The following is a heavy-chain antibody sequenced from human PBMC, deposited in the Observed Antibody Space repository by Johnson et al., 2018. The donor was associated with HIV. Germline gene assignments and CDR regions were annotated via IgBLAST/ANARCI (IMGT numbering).Heavy chain of an antibody. V-gene: IGHV3-30-3*01. CDR3: ASPWGRYSIASLDTFDI. CDR2: ISYDGSNK. D-gene: IGHD6-6*01. J-gene: IGHJ3*02. Sequence: QVQLVESGGGLVQPGGSLRLSCAASGFTFSSYAMHWVRQAPGKGLEWVAVISYDGSNKYYADSVKGRLTISRDNSKNTLYLQMNSLRVEDTAVYYCASPWGRYSIASLDTFDIWGQGTMVTVSS. CDR1: GFTFSSYA.